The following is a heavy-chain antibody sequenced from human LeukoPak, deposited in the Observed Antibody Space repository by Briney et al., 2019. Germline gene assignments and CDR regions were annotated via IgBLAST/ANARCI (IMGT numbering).Heavy chain of an antibody. Sequence: SETLSLTCGVHGGSFSVYNRTWICQPPGKGLEWIGEINHSGSTNYNPSLKSRVTISVDTSKNQFSLKLCSGTAADTAVYYCVRGLFEGCTDWYFDLWGRGTLVTVSS. CDR2: INHSGST. J-gene: IGHJ2*01. CDR3: VRGLFEGCTDWYFDL. CDR1: GGSFSVYN. D-gene: IGHD2-21*01. V-gene: IGHV4-34*01.